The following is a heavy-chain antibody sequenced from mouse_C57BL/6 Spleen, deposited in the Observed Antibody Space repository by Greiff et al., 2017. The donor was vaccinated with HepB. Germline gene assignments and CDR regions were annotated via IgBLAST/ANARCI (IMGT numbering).Heavy chain of an antibody. CDR1: GYTFTDYE. CDR2: IDPETGGT. CDR3: TSYSARYAMDY. J-gene: IGHJ4*01. Sequence: VQLQQSGAELVRPGASVTLSCKASGYTFTDYEMHWVKQTPVHGLEWIGAIDPETGGTAYNQKFKGKAILTADKSSSTAYMELRSLTSADSAVYYCTSYSARYAMDYWGQGTSVTVSS. D-gene: IGHD3-1*01. V-gene: IGHV1-15*01.